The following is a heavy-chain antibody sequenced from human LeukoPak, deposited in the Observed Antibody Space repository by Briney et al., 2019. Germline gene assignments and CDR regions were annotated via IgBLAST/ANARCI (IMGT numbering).Heavy chain of an antibody. CDR1: GFTVSSNY. Sequence: GGSLRLSCAASGFTVSSNYMSWVRQAPGKRLEWVSVIYSGGNTYYADSVKGRFTISRDNSKNTLYLQMNSLRAEDTAVYYCAREASGTYDSYFDYWGQGTLVTVSS. J-gene: IGHJ4*02. V-gene: IGHV3-53*01. CDR3: AREASGTYDSYFDY. CDR2: IYSGGNT. D-gene: IGHD1-26*01.